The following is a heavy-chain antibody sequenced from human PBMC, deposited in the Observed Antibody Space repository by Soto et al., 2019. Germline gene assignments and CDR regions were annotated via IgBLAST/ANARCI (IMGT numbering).Heavy chain of an antibody. V-gene: IGHV3-53*01. Sequence: QLVESGGGLFQAGGSTRLSCLVSGFTVDNFDMAWVRQAPGKGLEWASIIQSGGVTYYPDSAQGRFTISRDNSKNAVYLQMNSLRVEDTGVYSCVRVLYDSGVVDFWGQGSLIIVS. CDR2: IQSGGVT. CDR3: VRVLYDSGVVDF. CDR1: GFTVDNFD. J-gene: IGHJ4*02. D-gene: IGHD5-12*01.